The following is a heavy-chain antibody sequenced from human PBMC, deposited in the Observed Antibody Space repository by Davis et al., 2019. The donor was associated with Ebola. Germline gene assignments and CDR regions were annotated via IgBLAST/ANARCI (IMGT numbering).Heavy chain of an antibody. V-gene: IGHV3-23*01. CDR1: GFTFSSYA. J-gene: IGHJ6*03. CDR2: ISGSGGST. Sequence: GESLKISCAASGFTFSSYAMSWVRQAPGKGLEWVSAISGSGGSTYYADSVKGRFTISRDNSKNTLYLQMNSLRAEDTAVYYCARKIITIFGVRGDLSYMDVWGKGTTVTVSS. CDR3: ARKIITIFGVRGDLSYMDV. D-gene: IGHD3-3*01.